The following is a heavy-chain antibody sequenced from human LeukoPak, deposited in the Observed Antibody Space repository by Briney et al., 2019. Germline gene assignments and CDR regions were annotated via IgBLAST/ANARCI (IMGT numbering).Heavy chain of an antibody. V-gene: IGHV3-23*01. CDR2: ISGSGGST. J-gene: IGHJ4*02. CDR3: AKHSDCSGSTCYKFDY. Sequence: PGGSLRLSCAASGFTFSSYAMSWVRQAPGKGLDWVSFISGSGGSTNYADSVKGRFTISRDNSKNTVYLQMNTLRAEDTALYYCAKHSDCSGSTCYKFDYWGQGSLVTASS. D-gene: IGHD2-15*01. CDR1: GFTFSSYA.